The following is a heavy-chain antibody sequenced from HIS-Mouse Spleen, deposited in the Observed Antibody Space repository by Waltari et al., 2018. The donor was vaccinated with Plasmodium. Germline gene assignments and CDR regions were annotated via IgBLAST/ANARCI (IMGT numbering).Heavy chain of an antibody. V-gene: IGHV3-7*01. Sequence: EVQLVESGGGLVQPGGSLRLSCAASGFTFSSYWMSWVRQAPGKGVEWVANIKQDGREKYYVDAVKGRFTISRDNAKNSLYLQMNSLRAEDTAVYYCASSWYWYFDLWGRGTLVTVSS. D-gene: IGHD6-13*01. CDR1: GFTFSSYW. CDR2: IKQDGREK. J-gene: IGHJ2*01. CDR3: ASSWYWYFDL.